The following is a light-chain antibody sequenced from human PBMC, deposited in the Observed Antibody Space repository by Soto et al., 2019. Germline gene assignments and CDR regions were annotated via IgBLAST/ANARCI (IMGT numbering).Light chain of an antibody. V-gene: IGLV3-1*01. CDR2: QDS. CDR1: KLGDKY. Sequence: SYELTQPPSVSVSTGQTASITCSGDKLGDKYACWYQQKPGQSPVLVIYQDSKRPSGIPERFSGSNSGNTATLTISGTQAMDEADYYCQAWDSSNWVFGGGTKLTVL. J-gene: IGLJ3*02. CDR3: QAWDSSNWV.